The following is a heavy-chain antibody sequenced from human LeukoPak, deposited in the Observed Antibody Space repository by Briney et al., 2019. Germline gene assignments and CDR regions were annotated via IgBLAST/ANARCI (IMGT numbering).Heavy chain of an antibody. Sequence: GGSLRLSCAASGFTFSSYAMHWVRQAPSKGLEWVAVISYDGSNKYHADSVKGRFTISRDNSKNTLYLQMNSLRAEDTAVYYCARDRGRVSYDFWSGYYTASDYWGQGTLVTVSS. CDR2: ISYDGSNK. CDR3: ARDRGRVSYDFWSGYYTASDY. D-gene: IGHD3-3*01. J-gene: IGHJ4*02. CDR1: GFTFSSYA. V-gene: IGHV3-30-3*01.